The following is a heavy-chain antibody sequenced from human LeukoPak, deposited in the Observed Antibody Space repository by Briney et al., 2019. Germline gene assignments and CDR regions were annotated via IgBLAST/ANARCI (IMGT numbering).Heavy chain of an antibody. D-gene: IGHD3-10*01. Sequence: GGSLRLSCAASGFTFSSYGMHWVRQAPGKGLEWVAVISYDGSNKYYADSVKGRFTISRDNSKNTLYLQMNSLRAEDTAVYYCAKAYGSGSGDFDYWDQGTLVTVSS. CDR2: ISYDGSNK. CDR3: AKAYGSGSGDFDY. J-gene: IGHJ4*02. CDR1: GFTFSSYG. V-gene: IGHV3-30*18.